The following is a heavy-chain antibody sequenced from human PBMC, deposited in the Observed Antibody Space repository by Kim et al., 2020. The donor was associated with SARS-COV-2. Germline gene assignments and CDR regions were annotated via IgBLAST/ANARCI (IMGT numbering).Heavy chain of an antibody. CDR1: GASISTYY. J-gene: IGHJ2*01. D-gene: IGHD1-1*01. CDR3: VRHSPEHLER. CDR2: VHYSGSS. V-gene: IGHV4-59*08. Sequence: SQTLSLTCTVSGASISTYYWSWIRQPPGKGLEYIGYVHYSGSSNYNPSLNNRVTMSVDTSKNQFSLKVTSVTAADTDMYYCVRHSPEHLERRGRG.